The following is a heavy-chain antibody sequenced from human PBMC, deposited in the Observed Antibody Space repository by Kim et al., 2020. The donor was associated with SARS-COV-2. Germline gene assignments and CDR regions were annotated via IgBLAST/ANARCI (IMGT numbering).Heavy chain of an antibody. CDR1: GFTFSSYW. Sequence: GGSLRLSCAASGFTFSSYWMSWVRQAPGKGLEWVANIKQDGSEKYYVDSVKGRFTISRDNAKNSLYLQMNSLRAEDTAVYYCARDMYSSSWYVYYYYGMDVGGQGTTVTFSS. CDR3: ARDMYSSSWYVYYYYGMDV. J-gene: IGHJ6*02. CDR2: IKQDGSEK. D-gene: IGHD6-13*01. V-gene: IGHV3-7*03.